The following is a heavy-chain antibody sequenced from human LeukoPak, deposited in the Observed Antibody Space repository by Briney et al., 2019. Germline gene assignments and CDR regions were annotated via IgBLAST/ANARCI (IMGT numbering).Heavy chain of an antibody. CDR3: TRGCTGTRCPADY. D-gene: IGHD2-2*01. Sequence: GGSLRLSCAASGFTFNSHWMHWARQAPGKGLMWVSTVSPVGTDTNYADSVRGRFTISRDNAKNTLYLQMNSLRAEDTALYFCTRGCTGTRCPADYWGQGALVTVSS. V-gene: IGHV3-74*01. J-gene: IGHJ4*02. CDR1: GFTFNSHW. CDR2: VSPVGTDT.